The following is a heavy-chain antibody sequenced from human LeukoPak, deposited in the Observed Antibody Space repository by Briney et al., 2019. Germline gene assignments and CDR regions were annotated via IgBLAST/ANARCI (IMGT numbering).Heavy chain of an antibody. CDR2: MNPNSGNT. J-gene: IGHJ4*02. D-gene: IGHD6-13*01. Sequence: GASVKVSCKASGYTFTSYDINWGRHATGQGLEWMGWMNPNSGNTGYAQKFQGRVTMTRNTSISTAHMELSSLRSEDTAVYYCARGYSSSGYNANHFDYWGQGTLVTVSS. CDR1: GYTFTSYD. CDR3: ARGYSSSGYNANHFDY. V-gene: IGHV1-8*01.